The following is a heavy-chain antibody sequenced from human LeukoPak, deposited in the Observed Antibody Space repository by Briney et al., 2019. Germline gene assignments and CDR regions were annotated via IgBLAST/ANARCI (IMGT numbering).Heavy chain of an antibody. CDR1: GGSISGSGSSYY. J-gene: IGHJ3*02. CDR2: IYYSGST. CDR3: ARTPRYSGNYYNAFDI. D-gene: IGHD1-26*01. Sequence: SSETLSLTCTVSGGSISGSGSSYYWVWIRQPPGKGLEWIGSIYYSGSTYYKPSLKSRVTISVDTSKNQFSLKLSSVTAADTAVYFCARTPRYSGNYYNAFDIWGQGTTVTVSS. V-gene: IGHV4-39*01.